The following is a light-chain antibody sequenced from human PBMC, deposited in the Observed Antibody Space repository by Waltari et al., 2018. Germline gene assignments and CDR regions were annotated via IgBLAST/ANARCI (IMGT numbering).Light chain of an antibody. CDR2: INN. V-gene: IGLV1-44*01. CDR3: AAWDDSLNAWV. CDR1: SSNIGSNT. Sequence: QSVLTQPPSASGTPGPRVTISCSGSSSNIGSNTVNWYQQVPGTAPKLLIYINNQRPSGVPDRFSGSKSGTSASLAISGLQSEDEADYSCAAWDDSLNAWVFGGGTKLTVL. J-gene: IGLJ3*02.